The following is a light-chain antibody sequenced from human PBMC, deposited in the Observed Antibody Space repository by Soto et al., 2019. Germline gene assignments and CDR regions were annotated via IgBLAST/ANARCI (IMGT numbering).Light chain of an antibody. CDR1: QSINSD. CDR2: GAS. J-gene: IGKJ4*01. CDR3: QQYNYWPVT. V-gene: IGKV3-15*01. Sequence: EIVMTQSPATLAVSPGETTRLSCRASQSINSDVAWYQQKLGQTPRLLIHGASNRATGIAARFRGSGSGTEFNLTNSGQQSEDFATYSCQQYNYWPVTFGGGTKVEIK.